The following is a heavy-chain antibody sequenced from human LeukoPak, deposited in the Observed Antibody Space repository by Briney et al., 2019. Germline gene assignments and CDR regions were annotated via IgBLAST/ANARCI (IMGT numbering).Heavy chain of an antibody. CDR3: ARGPSISTFQH. CDR2: INHSGST. D-gene: IGHD3-3*01. Sequence: SETLSLTCAVYGGSFSGYYWSWIRQPPGKGLEWIGEINHSGSTNYNPSLKSRVTTSVDTSKNQFSLKLSSVTAADTAVYYCARGPSISTFQHWGQGTLVTVSS. CDR1: GGSFSGYY. V-gene: IGHV4-34*01. J-gene: IGHJ1*01.